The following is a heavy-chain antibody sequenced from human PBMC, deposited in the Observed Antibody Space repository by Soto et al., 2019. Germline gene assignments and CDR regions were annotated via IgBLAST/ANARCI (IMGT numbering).Heavy chain of an antibody. D-gene: IGHD6-13*01. Sequence: EVQLLESGGGLVQSGGSLRLSCVASGFSFSSYAMSWVRQAPGKGLEWVSVISGSDGSTYYADSVKGRFTISRDNSKNTLFLQINSLRAEDTAVYYCARDRERDAWYEDYWGQGTLVTVSS. V-gene: IGHV3-23*01. CDR2: ISGSDGST. CDR3: ARDRERDAWYEDY. CDR1: GFSFSSYA. J-gene: IGHJ4*02.